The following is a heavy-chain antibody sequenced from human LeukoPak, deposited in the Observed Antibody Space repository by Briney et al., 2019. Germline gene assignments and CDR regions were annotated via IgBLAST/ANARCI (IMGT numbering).Heavy chain of an antibody. CDR2: INPNSGGT. CDR3: ARAGIAAAGQLDYYYYGMDV. J-gene: IGHJ6*02. D-gene: IGHD6-13*01. V-gene: IGHV1-2*02. CDR1: GYTFTGYC. Sequence: GASVKVSCKASGYTFTGYCMNWVRQAPGQGLEWMGWINPNSGGTNYAQKFQGRVTMTRDTSISTAYMELSRLRSDDTAVYYCARAGIAAAGQLDYYYYGMDVWGQGTTVTVSS.